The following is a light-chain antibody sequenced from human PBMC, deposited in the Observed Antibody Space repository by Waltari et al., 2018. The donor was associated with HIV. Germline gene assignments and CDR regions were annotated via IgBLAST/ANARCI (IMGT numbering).Light chain of an antibody. V-gene: IGLV1-47*01. Sequence: QSVLAQPRSVSGTPGQRVNISCSGSSSNRRNNYVYCYQQVPGVAPKLLIYRNNQRPSGVPDRFSGSKSGTSASLAISGLRTEDEAEYYCAAWDDRLSGRLFGGGTKVTVL. J-gene: IGLJ2*01. CDR1: SSNRRNNY. CDR2: RNN. CDR3: AAWDDRLSGRL.